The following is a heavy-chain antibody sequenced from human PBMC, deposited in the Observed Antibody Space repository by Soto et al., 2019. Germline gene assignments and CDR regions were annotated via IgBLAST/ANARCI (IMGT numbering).Heavy chain of an antibody. CDR1: GFTFSSYA. CDR3: ARENSRAGFDY. D-gene: IGHD2-21*01. CDR2: ISSNGGST. Sequence: GGSLRLSCAASGFTFSSYAMHWVRQAPGKGLEYVSAISSNGGSTYYADSVKGRFTISRDNSKNTLYLQMGSLRAEDMAVYYCARENSRAGFDYWGQGTLVTVSS. V-gene: IGHV3-64*02. J-gene: IGHJ4*02.